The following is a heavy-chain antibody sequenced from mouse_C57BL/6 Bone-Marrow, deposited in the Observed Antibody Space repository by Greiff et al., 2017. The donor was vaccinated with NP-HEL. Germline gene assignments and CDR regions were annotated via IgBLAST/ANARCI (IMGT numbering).Heavy chain of an antibody. Sequence: VQLQQSGAELMKPGASVKLSCKAPGYTFTGYWIEWVKQRLGHGLEWIGEILPGSGSTNYNEKFKGKATFTADTSSNTAYMQRSSLTTDDSAIYYCADGSSPCAMDYWGQGTSVTVSS. J-gene: IGHJ4*01. V-gene: IGHV1-9*01. D-gene: IGHD1-1*01. CDR1: GYTFTGYW. CDR2: ILPGSGST. CDR3: ADGSSPCAMDY.